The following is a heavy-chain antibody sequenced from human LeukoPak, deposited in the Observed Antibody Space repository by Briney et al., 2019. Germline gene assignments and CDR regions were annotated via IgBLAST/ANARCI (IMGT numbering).Heavy chain of an antibody. CDR3: ARDTYSSAFGVYHFDY. Sequence: GGSLRLSCAASGFTFSSYAMSWVRQAPGKGLEWVSAISGSGGSTYYADSVKGRFTISRDNSNNTPYLQMNSLRAEDTAVYYCARDTYSSAFGVYHFDYWGQGTLVTVSS. CDR2: ISGSGGST. D-gene: IGHD6-25*01. V-gene: IGHV3-23*01. J-gene: IGHJ4*02. CDR1: GFTFSSYA.